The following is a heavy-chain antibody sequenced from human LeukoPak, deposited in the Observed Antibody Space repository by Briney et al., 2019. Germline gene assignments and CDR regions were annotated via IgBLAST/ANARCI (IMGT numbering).Heavy chain of an antibody. V-gene: IGHV3-23*01. J-gene: IGHJ3*02. Sequence: GGSLRLSCAASGLTFSNFAMTWVRQTPGKGLEWVSALSASGGGTFYAPSVKGRFTISRDNSKNTVSLQMNSLRAEDTALYYCATVLHTSMTTWTAFDTWGQGTMVTVSS. CDR1: GLTFSNFA. CDR2: LSASGGGT. CDR3: ATVLHTSMTTWTAFDT. D-gene: IGHD5-18*01.